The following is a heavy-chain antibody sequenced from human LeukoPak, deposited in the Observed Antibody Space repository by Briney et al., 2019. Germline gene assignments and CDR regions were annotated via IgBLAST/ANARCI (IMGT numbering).Heavy chain of an antibody. Sequence: SQTLSLTCTVSGGSISSGGYYWSWIRQPPGKGLEWIGYIYHSGSTYYNPSLKSRVTISVDRSKNQFSLKLSSVTAAETAVYYCARGSYYYGSGSYAFDIWGQGTMVTVSS. CDR1: GGSISSGGYY. V-gene: IGHV4-30-2*01. CDR3: ARGSYYYGSGSYAFDI. J-gene: IGHJ3*02. D-gene: IGHD3-10*01. CDR2: IYHSGST.